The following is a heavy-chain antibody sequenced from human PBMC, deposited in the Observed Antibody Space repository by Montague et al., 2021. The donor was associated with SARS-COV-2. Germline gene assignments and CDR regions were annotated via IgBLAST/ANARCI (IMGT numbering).Heavy chain of an antibody. CDR2: IYYSGST. D-gene: IGHD3-3*01. J-gene: IGHJ3*02. CDR1: GGSISSSNYY. V-gene: IGHV4-39*01. Sequence: SETLSLTCTVSGGSISSSNYYWGWIRQPPGKGPEWIGSIYYSGSTYYTPSLKSRVTISVGTSKNQFSLRLSSVTAADTAVYYCARHSGRDTIFGVVIIFDAFDIWGQGTMVTVSS. CDR3: ARHSGRDTIFGVVIIFDAFDI.